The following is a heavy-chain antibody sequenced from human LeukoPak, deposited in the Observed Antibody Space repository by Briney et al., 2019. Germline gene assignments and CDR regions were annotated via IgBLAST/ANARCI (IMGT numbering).Heavy chain of an antibody. Sequence: GGSLRLSCVASGFTFSNYWMSWVRQAPGKGLEWVANIKQDGSEKYYVDSVKGRFTISRDDAKNSLYLQMNSLGDEDTAVYFCAREVRGSGRDFDYWGQGILVTVSS. CDR3: AREVRGSGRDFDY. D-gene: IGHD1-26*01. J-gene: IGHJ4*02. CDR1: GFTFSNYW. CDR2: IKQDGSEK. V-gene: IGHV3-7*03.